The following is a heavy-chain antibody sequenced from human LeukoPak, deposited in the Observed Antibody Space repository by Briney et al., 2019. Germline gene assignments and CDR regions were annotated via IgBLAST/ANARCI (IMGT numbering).Heavy chain of an antibody. D-gene: IGHD4-23*01. CDR3: ARKANIDYGGNSGYYYMDV. V-gene: IGHV3-20*04. J-gene: IGHJ6*03. Sequence: PGGSLRLSCAASGFTFDDYGMSWVRQAPGKGLEWVSGINWNGGSTGYADSVKGRFTISRDNAKNSLYLQMNSPRAEDTALYYCARKANIDYGGNSGYYYMDVWGKGTTVTVSS. CDR1: GFTFDDYG. CDR2: INWNGGST.